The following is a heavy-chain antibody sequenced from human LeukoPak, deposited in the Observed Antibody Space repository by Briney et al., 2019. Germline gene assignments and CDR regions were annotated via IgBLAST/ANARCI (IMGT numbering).Heavy chain of an antibody. CDR3: ARGIAAAGTIRVFDAFDI. CDR2: INPSGGST. V-gene: IGHV1-46*01. CDR1: GDTFTSYY. Sequence: RASVTVSCTASGDTFTSYYMHWVRQAPGQGLEWMGLINPSGGSTSYAQKSQGRVPMTRDMSTSTVYMELSSLRSEDTAVYYCARGIAAAGTIRVFDAFDIWGQGTMVTVSS. D-gene: IGHD6-13*01. J-gene: IGHJ3*02.